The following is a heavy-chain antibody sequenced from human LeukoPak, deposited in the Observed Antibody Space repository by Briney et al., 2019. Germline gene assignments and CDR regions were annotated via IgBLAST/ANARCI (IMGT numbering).Heavy chain of an antibody. CDR2: IYYSGST. J-gene: IGHJ4*02. CDR1: GGSFSGYY. CDR3: ARGPLHPDY. D-gene: IGHD2-15*01. V-gene: IGHV4-34*01. Sequence: SETLSLTCAVYGGSFSGYYWSWIRQPPGKGLEWIGSIYYSGSTYYNPSLKSRVTISVDTSKNQFSLKLSSVTAADTAVYYCARGPLHPDYWGQGTLVTVSS.